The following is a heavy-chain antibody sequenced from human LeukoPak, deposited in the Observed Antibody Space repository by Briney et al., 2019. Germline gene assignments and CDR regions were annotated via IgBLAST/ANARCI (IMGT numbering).Heavy chain of an antibody. V-gene: IGHV4-34*01. CDR3: ARDSSLNYYGSGSYYLD. J-gene: IGHJ4*02. D-gene: IGHD3-10*01. CDR2: INHSGST. CDR1: GGSFSGYY. Sequence: SETLSLTCAVYGGSFSGYYWSWIRQPPGKGLEWIGEINHSGSTNYNPSLKSRVTISVDTSKNQFSLRLSSVTAADTAVYYCARDSSLNYYGSGSYYLDWGQGTLVTVSS.